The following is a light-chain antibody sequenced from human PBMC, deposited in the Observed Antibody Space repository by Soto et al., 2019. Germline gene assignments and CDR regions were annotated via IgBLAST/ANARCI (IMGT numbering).Light chain of an antibody. V-gene: IGKV3-20*01. Sequence: EIVLTQSPGTLSLSPGERATLSCRASQSISSSYLAWYQQKPGQAPRLLIYDASSRATGIPDRFSGGGSGTDFTLTISRLEPEDFAVYYCQQYVSSPPTFGQGTEVEIK. CDR1: QSISSSY. CDR3: QQYVSSPPT. CDR2: DAS. J-gene: IGKJ1*01.